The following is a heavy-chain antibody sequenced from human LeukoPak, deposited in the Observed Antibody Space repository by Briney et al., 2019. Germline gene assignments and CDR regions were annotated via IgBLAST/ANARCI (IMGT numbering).Heavy chain of an antibody. CDR1: GFTFSSYW. V-gene: IGHV3-7*01. CDR3: ARELSDESLDY. Sequence: GGSLRLSCAVSGFTFSSYWMTWVRQAPGKGLEWVANIKQDGSDKYYVDSVKGRFTISRDTAKNSLYLQMNSLRAEDTAVYYCARELSDESLDYWGQGTLVTVSS. J-gene: IGHJ4*02. CDR2: IKQDGSDK.